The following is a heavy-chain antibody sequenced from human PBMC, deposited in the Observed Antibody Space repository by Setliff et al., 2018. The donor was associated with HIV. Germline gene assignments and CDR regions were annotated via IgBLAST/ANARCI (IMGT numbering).Heavy chain of an antibody. Sequence: ASVKVSCKASGYTFTGYYVHWVRQAPGQGLEWMGRIIPNSGGTKYAQKFQGRVTITRNTSISTAYMELSSLSSEDTAVYYCARGRKYLTTVTSSYCYYMDGWGKGTTVTVSS. D-gene: IGHD4-4*01. CDR1: GYTFTGYY. J-gene: IGHJ6*03. CDR3: ARGRKYLTTVTSSYCYYMDG. CDR2: IIPNSGGT. V-gene: IGHV1-2*06.